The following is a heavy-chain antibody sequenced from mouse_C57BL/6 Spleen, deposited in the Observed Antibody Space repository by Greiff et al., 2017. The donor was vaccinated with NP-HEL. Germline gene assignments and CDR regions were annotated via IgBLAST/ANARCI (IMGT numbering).Heavy chain of an antibody. D-gene: IGHD2-5*01. CDR3: AKPNSNHLYFDV. J-gene: IGHJ1*03. Sequence: QVQLQQPGAELVMPGASVKLSCKASGYTFTSYWMHWVKQRPGQGLEWIGEIDPSDSYTNYNQKFKGKSTLTVDKSSNTAYMQLSSLTSEDSAVYCCAKPNSNHLYFDVWGTGTTVTVSS. V-gene: IGHV1-69*01. CDR1: GYTFTSYW. CDR2: IDPSDSYT.